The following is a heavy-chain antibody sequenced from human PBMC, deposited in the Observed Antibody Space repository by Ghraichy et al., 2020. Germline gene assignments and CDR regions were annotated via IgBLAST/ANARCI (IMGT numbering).Heavy chain of an antibody. V-gene: IGHV3-30*02. CDR3: TYGSGSYYNALYYYYMDV. D-gene: IGHD3-10*01. Sequence: GGSLRLSCAASGFTFSSYGMHWVRQAPGKGLEWVAFIRYDGSNKYYADSVKGRFTISRDNSKNTLYLQMNSLRAEDTAVYYCTYGSGSYYNALYYYYMDVWGKGTTVTVSS. J-gene: IGHJ6*03. CDR1: GFTFSSYG. CDR2: IRYDGSNK.